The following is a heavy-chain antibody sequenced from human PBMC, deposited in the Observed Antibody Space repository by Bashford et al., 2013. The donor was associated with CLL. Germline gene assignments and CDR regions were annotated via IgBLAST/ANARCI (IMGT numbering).Heavy chain of an antibody. D-gene: IGHD5-24*01. V-gene: IGHV4-59*01. J-gene: IGHJ4*02. Sequence: SETLSLTCTVSGGSINNYFWTWIRQPPGKGLEYIGHVYYTGRTNYNPSLKSRVDISADTSKNQFSLRLRSVTAADTAVYYCARGMNRDNYNPYYFDSWGQGTLVTVSS. CDR2: VYYTGRT. CDR3: ARGMNRDNYNPYYFDS. CDR1: GGSINNYF.